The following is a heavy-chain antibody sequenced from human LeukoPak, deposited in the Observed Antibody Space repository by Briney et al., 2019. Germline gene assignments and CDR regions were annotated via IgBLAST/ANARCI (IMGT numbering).Heavy chain of an antibody. CDR1: GFTFSSYG. CDR3: ARDHRIVGYCSGGSCYSGAFDI. CDR2: IWYDGSNK. D-gene: IGHD2-15*01. J-gene: IGHJ3*02. V-gene: IGHV3-33*01. Sequence: PGRSLRLSCAASGFTFSSYGMHWARQAPGKGLEWVAVIWYDGSNKYYADSVKGRFTISGDNSKNTLYPQMNSLRAEDTAVYYCARDHRIVGYCSGGSCYSGAFDIWGQGTMVTVSS.